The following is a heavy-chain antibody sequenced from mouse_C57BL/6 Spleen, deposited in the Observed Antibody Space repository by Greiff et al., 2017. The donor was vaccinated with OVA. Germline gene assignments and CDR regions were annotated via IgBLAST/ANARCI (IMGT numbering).Heavy chain of an antibody. D-gene: IGHD3-2*02. CDR2: IWTGGGT. V-gene: IGHV2-9-1*01. CDR1: GFSLTSYA. CDR3: ARKSGSSGYYAMDY. Sequence: VKLMESGPGLVAPSQSLSITCTVSGFSLTSYAISWVRQPPGKGLEWLGVIWTGGGTNYNSALKSRLSISKDNSKSQVFLKMNSLQTDDTARYYCARKSGSSGYYAMDYWGQGTSVTVSS. J-gene: IGHJ4*01.